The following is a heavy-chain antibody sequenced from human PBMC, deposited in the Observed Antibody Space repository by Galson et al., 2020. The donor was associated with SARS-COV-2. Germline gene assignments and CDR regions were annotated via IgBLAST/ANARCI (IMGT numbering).Heavy chain of an antibody. D-gene: IGHD6-6*01. CDR3: ARGGIAARRNWFDP. CDR1: GGSFSGYY. V-gene: IGHV4-34*01. J-gene: IGHJ5*02. CDR2: INHSGST. Sequence: SETLSLTCAVYGGSFSGYYWSWIRQPPGKGLEWIGEINHSGSTNYNPSLKSRVTISVDTSKNQFSLKLSSVTAADTAVYYCARGGIAARRNWFDPWGQGTLVTVSS.